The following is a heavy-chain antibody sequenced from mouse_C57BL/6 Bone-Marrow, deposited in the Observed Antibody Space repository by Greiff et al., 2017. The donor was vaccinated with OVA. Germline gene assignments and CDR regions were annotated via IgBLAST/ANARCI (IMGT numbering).Heavy chain of an antibody. V-gene: IGHV1-55*01. CDR2: IYPGSGST. Sequence: QVQLQQPGAELVKPGASVKMSCKASGYTFTSYWITWVKQRPGQGLEWIGDIYPGSGSTNYNEKFKSKATLTVETSSSTAYMQLSSLTSEDSAVYYCARSPITTVVGDYWGQGTTLTVSS. CDR1: GYTFTSYW. J-gene: IGHJ2*01. D-gene: IGHD1-1*01. CDR3: ARSPITTVVGDY.